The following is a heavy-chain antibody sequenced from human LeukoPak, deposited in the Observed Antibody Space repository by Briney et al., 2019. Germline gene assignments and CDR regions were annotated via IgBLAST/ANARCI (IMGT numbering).Heavy chain of an antibody. Sequence: ASVKVSCKASGYTFTGYYMHWVRQAPGQGPEWMGWINTNSGNPTYAQGFTGRFVFSLDTSVTTAYLQISSLKAEDTAVYYCARAEVYRSGSTCFLYWGQGTLVTVSS. D-gene: IGHD2-15*01. J-gene: IGHJ4*02. CDR1: GYTFTGYY. CDR3: ARAEVYRSGSTCFLY. V-gene: IGHV7-4-1*02. CDR2: INTNSGNP.